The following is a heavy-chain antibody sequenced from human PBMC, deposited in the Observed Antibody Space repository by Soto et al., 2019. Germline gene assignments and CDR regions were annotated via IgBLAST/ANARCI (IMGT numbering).Heavy chain of an antibody. V-gene: IGHV1-18*04. J-gene: IGHJ4*02. CDR1: GYTVTSYG. D-gene: IGHD5-12*01. CDR2: ISAYNGNT. CDR3: AKEKRDGYNPSFYYFDY. Sequence: GASVKVSCKASGYTVTSYGISCVRPAPGQVLEWMGWISAYNGNTNYAQKLQGRVTMTTDTSTSTAYMELRSLRSDDTAVYYCAKEKRDGYNPSFYYFDYWGQGTLVTVSS.